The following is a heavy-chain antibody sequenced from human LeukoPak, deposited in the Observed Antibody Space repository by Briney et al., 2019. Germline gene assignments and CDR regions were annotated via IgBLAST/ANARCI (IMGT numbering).Heavy chain of an antibody. Sequence: PSETLSLTCTVSGGSISSSSYYWGWIRQPPGKGLEWIGSIYYSGSTYYNPSLKSRVTISVDTSKNQFSLKLSSVTAADTAVYYCARGISPGGTPLRHHSSSTSGGSDAFDIWGQGTMVTVSS. CDR1: GGSISSSSYY. CDR3: ARGISPGGTPLRHHSSSTSGGSDAFDI. V-gene: IGHV4-39*01. J-gene: IGHJ3*02. CDR2: IYYSGST. D-gene: IGHD6-6*01.